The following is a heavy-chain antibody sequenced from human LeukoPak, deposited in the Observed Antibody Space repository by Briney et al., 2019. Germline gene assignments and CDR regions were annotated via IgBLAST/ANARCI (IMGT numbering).Heavy chain of an antibody. CDR1: GFTFSTYW. Sequence: GGSLRLSCAASGFTFSTYWMHWVRQAPGKGRVWCARIRPEGTTTAYADSVKGRFTISRDNAKNTLFLQMNSLSAEDTAVYYCARDLDWILFDYWGQGTLVTVSS. CDR2: IRPEGTTT. V-gene: IGHV3-74*03. D-gene: IGHD3-9*01. J-gene: IGHJ4*02. CDR3: ARDLDWILFDY.